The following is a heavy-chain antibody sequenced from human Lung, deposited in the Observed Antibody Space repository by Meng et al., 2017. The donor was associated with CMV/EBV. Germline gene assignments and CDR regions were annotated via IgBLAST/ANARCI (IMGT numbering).Heavy chain of an antibody. CDR1: GGSISSGTYY. CDR3: VRETVFGAGYYGMEV. Sequence: SXTLSLXCTVSGGSISSGTYYWGWIRQAPGKGLDWVGSIFYTGNTDYNPSLKSRLIMSVDTSTNQFSLTLISVTAADTAVYYCVRETVFGAGYYGMEVWGPGAXVNGSS. V-gene: IGHV4-39*07. CDR2: IFYTGNT. D-gene: IGHD3-3*01. J-gene: IGHJ6*01.